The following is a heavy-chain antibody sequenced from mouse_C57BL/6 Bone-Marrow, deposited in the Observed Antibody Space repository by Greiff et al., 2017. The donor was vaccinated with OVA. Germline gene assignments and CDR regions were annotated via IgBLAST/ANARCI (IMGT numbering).Heavy chain of an antibody. CDR2: IFPGSGST. D-gene: IGHD1-1*02. Sequence: QVQLQQSGPELVRPGASVKISCKAPGYTFTSHWMQWVRQRPGQGLEWIGEIFPGSGSTSYNEKFTGKDTLTVDTSSSTAYMQLSSLTSEYSAVYFCARENYGYDAMDYWGQGTSVTVSS. J-gene: IGHJ4*01. V-gene: IGHV1-56*01. CDR1: GYTFTSHW. CDR3: ARENYGYDAMDY.